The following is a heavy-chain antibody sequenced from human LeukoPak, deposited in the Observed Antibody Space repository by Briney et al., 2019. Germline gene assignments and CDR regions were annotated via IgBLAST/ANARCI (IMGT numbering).Heavy chain of an antibody. CDR1: GFTFSSYA. CDR3: ARDVGDY. CDR2: IKHDGRRQ. V-gene: IGHV3-7*01. Sequence: GGSLRLSCAASGFTFSSYAMHWVRQAPGKGLEWVANIKHDGRRQYYVDSVKGRFAISRDDARNSLYLQMNNLRIEDTALYYCARDVGDYWGQGTLVTVSS. J-gene: IGHJ4*02.